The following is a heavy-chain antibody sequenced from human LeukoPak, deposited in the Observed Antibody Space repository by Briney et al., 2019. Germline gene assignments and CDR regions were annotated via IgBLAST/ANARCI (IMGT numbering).Heavy chain of an antibody. D-gene: IGHD1/OR15-1a*01. Sequence: ASVKVSCKASGYSFIHSGLSWVRQAPGQGLERMGWLNPYNGDTNFAQNLQGRVTMTRDKSTTTAYMELRSLRSDDTAVYYCARPTETTAGYYFDYWGQGTLVTVSS. CDR1: GYSFIHSG. V-gene: IGHV1-18*01. CDR2: LNPYNGDT. CDR3: ARPTETTAGYYFDY. J-gene: IGHJ4*02.